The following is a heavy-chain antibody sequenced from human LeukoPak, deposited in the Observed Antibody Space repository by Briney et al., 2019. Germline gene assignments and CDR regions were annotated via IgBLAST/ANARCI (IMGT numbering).Heavy chain of an antibody. CDR2: IYHSGST. CDR1: GGSIRSYY. CDR3: ARHANDFWSGSYWYFDL. J-gene: IGHJ2*01. V-gene: IGHV4-59*01. Sequence: SETLSLTCTVSGGSIRSYYWSWIRQPPGKGLEWIGYIYHSGSTNYNPSLKSRVTISIDTSKNQFSLKLSSVTAADTAVYYCARHANDFWSGSYWYFDLWGRGTLVTVSS. D-gene: IGHD3-3*01.